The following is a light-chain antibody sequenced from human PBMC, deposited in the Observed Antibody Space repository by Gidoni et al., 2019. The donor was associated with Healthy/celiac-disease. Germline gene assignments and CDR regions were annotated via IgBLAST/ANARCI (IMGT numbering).Light chain of an antibody. CDR1: QSVNSN. Sequence: EVVMTQSPATLSVSPGERATLSCRASQSVNSNLAWYQQKPGHAPRLLIYGASTRATGIPAMFSCSGSGTEFTLTISSLQSEDFAVYYCQQYNNWPPITFGQGTRLEIK. V-gene: IGKV3-15*01. CDR3: QQYNNWPPIT. J-gene: IGKJ5*01. CDR2: GAS.